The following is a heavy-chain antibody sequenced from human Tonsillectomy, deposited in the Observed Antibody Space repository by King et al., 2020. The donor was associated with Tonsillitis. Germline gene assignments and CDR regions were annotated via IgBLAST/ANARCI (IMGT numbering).Heavy chain of an antibody. J-gene: IGHJ4*02. CDR1: GGSISSSNYY. CDR3: ARQKESSQWLCPTTFDY. D-gene: IGHD5-12*01. Sequence: LQLQESGPGLVKPSETLSLTCIVSGGSISSSNYYWGWIRQPPGKGLEWIGSIYYSENTYYNPSLKSRVTISVDTSKNQFSLKLSSVTAADTAVYYCARQKESSQWLCPTTFDYWGQGTLVTVSS. V-gene: IGHV4-39*01. CDR2: IYYSENT.